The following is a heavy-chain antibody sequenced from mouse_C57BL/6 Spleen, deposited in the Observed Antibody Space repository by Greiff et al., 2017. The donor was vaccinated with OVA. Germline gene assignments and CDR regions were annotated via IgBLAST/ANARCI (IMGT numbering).Heavy chain of an antibody. CDR3: ARSQLGRGTYYFDY. CDR1: GYTFTSYW. D-gene: IGHD4-1*02. V-gene: IGHV1-55*01. Sequence: VQLQQPGAELVKPGASVKMSCKASGYTFTSYWITWVKQRPGQGLEWIGDIYPGSGSTNYNEKFKSKATLTVDTSSSTAYMQLSSLTSEDSAVYYCARSQLGRGTYYFDYWGQGTTLTVSS. J-gene: IGHJ2*01. CDR2: IYPGSGST.